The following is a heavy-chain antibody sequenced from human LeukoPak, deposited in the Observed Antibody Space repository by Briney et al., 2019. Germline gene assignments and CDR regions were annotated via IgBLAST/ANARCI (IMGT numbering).Heavy chain of an antibody. Sequence: ASVKVSCKASGYTFTGYYIHWVRQAPGQGLEWMGWIKPTSFGTKYEQKFQGRVTMTRDTSISTDYMELSDLRSDDTAAYYCARFRGSGWYSFDLWGQGTLVTVSS. J-gene: IGHJ5*02. D-gene: IGHD6-19*01. V-gene: IGHV1-2*02. CDR2: IKPTSFGT. CDR1: GYTFTGYY. CDR3: ARFRGSGWYSFDL.